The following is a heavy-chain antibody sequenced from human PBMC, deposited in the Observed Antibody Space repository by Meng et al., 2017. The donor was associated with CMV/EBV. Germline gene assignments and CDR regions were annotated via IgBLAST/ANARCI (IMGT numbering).Heavy chain of an antibody. CDR2: IYHSGST. J-gene: IGHJ5*02. CDR1: GGSISSSNW. CDR3: ARALNYYDSRRLGYWFDP. V-gene: IGHV4-4*02. Sequence: SETLSLTCAVSGGSISSSNWWSWVRQPPGKGLEWIGEIYHSGSTNYNPSLKSPVTISVDKSKNQFSLKLSSVTAADTAVYYCARALNYYDSRRLGYWFDPWGQGTLVTVSS. D-gene: IGHD3-22*01.